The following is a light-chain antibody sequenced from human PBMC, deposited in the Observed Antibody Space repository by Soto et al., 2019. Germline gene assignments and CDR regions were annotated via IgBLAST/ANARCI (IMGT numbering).Light chain of an antibody. Sequence: ETVLTQSPATLSLSPVEVATLSFSASQSVSSFLAWYQQKPGQAPRLLIYDASNRATGIPARFSGSGFGTDFTLTISSLEPEDFAVYYCQQRSNWPPINCGQGTRREIK. CDR2: DAS. CDR1: QSVSSF. V-gene: IGKV3-11*01. J-gene: IGKJ5*01. CDR3: QQRSNWPPIN.